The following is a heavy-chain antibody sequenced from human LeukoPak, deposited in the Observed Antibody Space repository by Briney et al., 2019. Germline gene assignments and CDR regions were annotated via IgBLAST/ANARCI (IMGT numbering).Heavy chain of an antibody. CDR3: ARDWGLAVAPYGMDV. J-gene: IGHJ6*02. Sequence: SETLSLTCTVSGGSVSSSSYYWGRIRQPPGKGLEWIGTIYYSGSTNYNPSLKSRVTISIDTSKNQFSLKLSSVTAADTAVYYCARDWGLAVAPYGMDVWGQGTTVTVSS. CDR2: IYYSGST. V-gene: IGHV4-61*01. CDR1: GGSVSSSSYY. D-gene: IGHD6-19*01.